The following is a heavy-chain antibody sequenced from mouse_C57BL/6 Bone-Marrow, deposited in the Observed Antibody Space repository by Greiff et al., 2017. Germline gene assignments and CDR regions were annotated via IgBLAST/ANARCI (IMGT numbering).Heavy chain of an antibody. J-gene: IGHJ4*01. CDR1: GYTFTSYG. D-gene: IGHD2-3*01. V-gene: IGHV1-81*01. CDR2: IYPRSGNT. CDR3: ARERSCDGYYGYAMDY. Sequence: QVQLQQSGAELARPGASVKLSCKASGYTFTSYGISWVKQRTGQGLEWIGEIYPRSGNTYYNEKFKGKATLTADKSSSTAYMELRSLTSEDSAVYFCARERSCDGYYGYAMDYWGQGTSVTGSS.